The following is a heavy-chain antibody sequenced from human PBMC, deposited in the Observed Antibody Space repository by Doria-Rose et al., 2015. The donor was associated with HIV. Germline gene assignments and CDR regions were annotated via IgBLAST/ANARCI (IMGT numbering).Heavy chain of an antibody. CDR1: GVSLSSPGMG. CDR3: ARIKSSRWYHKYYFDF. CDR2: IFSDDER. D-gene: IGHD6-13*01. Sequence: QVQLVQSGPVLVKPTETLTLTCTVSGVSLSSPGMGVSWIRQPPGKALEWLANIFSDDERSYKTSLKSRLTIPRGTSKSQVVLTMTDMDSVDAATYYCARIKSSRWYHKYYFDFWGQGTLVIVSA. J-gene: IGHJ4*02. V-gene: IGHV2-26*01.